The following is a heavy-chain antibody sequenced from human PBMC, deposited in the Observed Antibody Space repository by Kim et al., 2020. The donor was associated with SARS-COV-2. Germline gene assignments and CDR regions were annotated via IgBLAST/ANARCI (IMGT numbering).Heavy chain of an antibody. Sequence: YYNPSLKSRVTISVDTSKNQFSLKLSSVTAADTAVYYCARITRQLASFDYWGQGTLVTVSS. D-gene: IGHD6-13*01. V-gene: IGHV4-39*01. J-gene: IGHJ4*02. CDR3: ARITRQLASFDY.